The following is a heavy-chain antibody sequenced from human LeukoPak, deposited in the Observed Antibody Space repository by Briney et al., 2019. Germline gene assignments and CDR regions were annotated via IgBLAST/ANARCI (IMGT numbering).Heavy chain of an antibody. V-gene: IGHV1-8*01. J-gene: IGHJ3*02. CDR1: GYTFTSYD. CDR2: MNPNSGNT. Sequence: GASVKVSCKASGYTFTSYDINWVRQATGQGLEWMGWMNPNSGNTGYAQKFQGRVTMTRNTSISTAYRELRSLRSDDTAVYYCARDTHDSNLEWFPPDAFDIWGQGTMVTVSS. CDR3: ARDTHDSNLEWFPPDAFDI. D-gene: IGHD3-3*01.